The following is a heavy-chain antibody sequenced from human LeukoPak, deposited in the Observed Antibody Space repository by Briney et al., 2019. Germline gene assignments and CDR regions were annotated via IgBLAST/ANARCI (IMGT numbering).Heavy chain of an antibody. J-gene: IGHJ6*03. CDR2: ISAYNGNT. CDR3: ARVPDSGSYYSGYYYYYYMDV. CDR1: GYTFTSYG. D-gene: IGHD1-26*01. V-gene: IGHV1-18*01. Sequence: ASVKVSCKASGYTFTSYGISWVRQAPGQGPEWMGWISAYNGNTNYAQKLQGRVTMTTDTSTSTAYMELRSLRSDDTAVYYCARVPDSGSYYSGYYYYYYMDVWGKGTTVTISS.